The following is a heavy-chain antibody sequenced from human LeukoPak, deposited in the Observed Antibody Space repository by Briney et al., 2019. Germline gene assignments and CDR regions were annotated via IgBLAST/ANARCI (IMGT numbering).Heavy chain of an antibody. V-gene: IGHV1-8*01. CDR2: MNPNSGNT. CDR3: ARSGSTSRSGRSKHNWFDP. J-gene: IGHJ5*02. Sequence: ASVKVSCKASGYTFTSYDINWVRQATGQGLEWMGWMNPNSGNTGYAQKFQGRVTMTRNTSISTAYMELSSLRSEDTAVYYCARSGSTSRSGRSKHNWFDPWGQGTLVTVSS. CDR1: GYTFTSYD. D-gene: IGHD2-2*01.